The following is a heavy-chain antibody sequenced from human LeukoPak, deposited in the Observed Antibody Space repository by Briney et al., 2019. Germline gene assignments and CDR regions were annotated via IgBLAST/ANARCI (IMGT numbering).Heavy chain of an antibody. V-gene: IGHV4-59*08. CDR1: GGSISSYY. Sequence: SETLSLTCTVSGGSISSYYWSWIRQPPGKRLEWVGYIYYSGSTKYNPSLKSRVTISLDRSKNQFSLKLRSVTAADTAVYYCARLQVHCGGDCYTRWFDPWGQGTLVTVSS. J-gene: IGHJ5*02. D-gene: IGHD2-21*02. CDR3: ARLQVHCGGDCYTRWFDP. CDR2: IYYSGST.